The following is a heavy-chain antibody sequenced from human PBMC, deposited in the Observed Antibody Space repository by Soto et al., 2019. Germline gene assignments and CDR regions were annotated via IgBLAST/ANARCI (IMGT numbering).Heavy chain of an antibody. Sequence: GGSLRLSCAASGFNFRGYEMYWIRQAQGEGLEWVSYISSTGSTIYYADSVKGRFTVSRDNAKKSLFLQMNSLRVEDTAVYYCASPPDVWGQGTTVTVSS. CDR1: GFNFRGYE. J-gene: IGHJ6*02. CDR3: ASPPDV. CDR2: ISSTGSTI. V-gene: IGHV3-48*03.